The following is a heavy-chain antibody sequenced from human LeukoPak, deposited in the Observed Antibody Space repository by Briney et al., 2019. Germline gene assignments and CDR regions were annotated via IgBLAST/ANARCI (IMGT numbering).Heavy chain of an antibody. Sequence: VASVKVSCKASGYTFTSYDINWVRQATGQGLEWMGWMNPNSGNTGYAQKFQGRVTITRNTSISTAYMELSSLRAEDTAVYYCAGEAYYGSGSYYEEPAYNWFDPWGQGTLVTVSS. CDR2: MNPNSGNT. CDR3: AGEAYYGSGSYYEEPAYNWFDP. V-gene: IGHV1-8*03. J-gene: IGHJ5*02. CDR1: GYTFTSYD. D-gene: IGHD3-10*01.